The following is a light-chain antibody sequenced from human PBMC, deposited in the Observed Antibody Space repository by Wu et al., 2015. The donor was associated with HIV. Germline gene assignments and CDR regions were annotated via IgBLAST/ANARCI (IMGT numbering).Light chain of an antibody. J-gene: IGKJ1*01. CDR3: QQYVALPRT. V-gene: IGKV3-20*01. CDR1: QSVGSNY. CDR2: GTS. Sequence: EIVLTQSPGTLSLSSGERATLSCRASQSVGSNYLAWYQQKPGQAPRLLIHGTSNRATGVPDRFSGSGSGTALTLTISRLEPEDFAVYYCQQYVALPRTFGQGTKVEIK.